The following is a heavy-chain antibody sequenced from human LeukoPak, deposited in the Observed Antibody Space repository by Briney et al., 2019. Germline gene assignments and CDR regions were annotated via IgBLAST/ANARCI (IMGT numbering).Heavy chain of an antibody. D-gene: IGHD1-26*01. CDR3: AKTGVVGANDAFDI. V-gene: IGHV4-39*01. CDR1: GGSISSSSYY. J-gene: IGHJ3*02. Sequence: SQTLSLTCTVSGGSISSSSYYWGWIRQPPGKGLEWIGSIYYSGSTYYNPSLKSRVTISVDTSKNQFSLKLSSVTAADTAVYYCAKTGVVGANDAFDIWGQGTMVTVSS. CDR2: IYYSGST.